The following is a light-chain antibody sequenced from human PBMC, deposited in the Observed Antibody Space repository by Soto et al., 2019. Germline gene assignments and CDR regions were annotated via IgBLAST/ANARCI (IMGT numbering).Light chain of an antibody. V-gene: IGKV4-1*01. CDR3: QQYSSAPLT. CDR1: QHGLDNSDNRNY. J-gene: IGKJ4*01. CDR2: WAA. Sequence: DIVMMQHPPSPPVSPRARTAILCNASQHGLDNSDNRNYLAWYQQKPGQPPRLLMYWAASRKSGVPDPFSGSGSGTDFILTISTLEPEDVAAYYCQQYSSAPLTFGRGTKVDIK.